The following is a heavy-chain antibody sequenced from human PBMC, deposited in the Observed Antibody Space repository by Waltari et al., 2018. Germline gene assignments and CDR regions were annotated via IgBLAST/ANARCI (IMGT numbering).Heavy chain of an antibody. CDR2: ISATREST. CDR3: VKDLMVSGDDAEYFQE. Sequence: EVQLLESGGDLVQPGGSLRLSGTAPGFTFSSYYMSWGRQAPGKELGGISDISATRESTFYIGSVKGRCTICRDTSKNTLYLQMNSLRAEDTALYYCVKDLMVSGDDAEYFQEWGQGTLVTFSS. V-gene: IGHV3-23*01. D-gene: IGHD2-8*01. J-gene: IGHJ1*01. CDR1: GFTFSSYY.